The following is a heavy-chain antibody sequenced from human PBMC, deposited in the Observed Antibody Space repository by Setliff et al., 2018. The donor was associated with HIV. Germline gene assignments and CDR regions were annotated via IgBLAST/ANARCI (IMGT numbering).Heavy chain of an antibody. Sequence: ASETLSLTCTVSGDSISSYFWSWIRQSPGKGLEWIGFRSTTGSTNYNPSLRSRVTISVDTSKNQFSLRLTSVTAADTAVYYCARDSVVVITLDAFDIWGQGTMVTVSS. CDR2: RSTTGST. V-gene: IGHV4-4*09. J-gene: IGHJ3*02. D-gene: IGHD3-22*01. CDR1: GDSISSYF. CDR3: ARDSVVVITLDAFDI.